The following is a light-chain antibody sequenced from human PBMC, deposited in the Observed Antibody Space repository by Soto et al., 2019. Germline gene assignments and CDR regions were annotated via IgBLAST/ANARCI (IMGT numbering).Light chain of an antibody. CDR3: QSYDNSRSGSV. J-gene: IGLJ2*01. Sequence: QAVVTQPPSVSGAPGQRVTISCTGSSSNIGPPYDVHRYQQHPGTAPKLPVHGNNNRPAGGPHRFSGSKSGTSASLAITGRQAKDGAEYYCQSYDNSRSGSVFGGGTKFTVL. CDR2: GNN. CDR1: SSNIGPPYD. V-gene: IGLV1-40*01.